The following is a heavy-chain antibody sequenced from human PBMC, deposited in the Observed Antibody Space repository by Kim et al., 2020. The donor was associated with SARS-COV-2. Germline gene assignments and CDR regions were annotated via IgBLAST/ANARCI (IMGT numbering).Heavy chain of an antibody. CDR1: GYTFTSYG. V-gene: IGHV1-18*01. Sequence: ASVKVSCKASGYTFTSYGISWVRQAPGQGLEWMGWISAYNGNTNYAQKLQGRVTMTTDTSTSTAYMELRSLRSDDTAVYYCARFRAFYCSGGSCYPPDYWGQGTLVTVSS. CDR2: ISAYNGNT. D-gene: IGHD2-15*01. J-gene: IGHJ4*02. CDR3: ARFRAFYCSGGSCYPPDY.